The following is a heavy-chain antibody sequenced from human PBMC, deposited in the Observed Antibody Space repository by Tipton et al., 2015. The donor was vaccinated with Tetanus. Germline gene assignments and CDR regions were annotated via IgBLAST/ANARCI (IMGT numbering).Heavy chain of an antibody. Sequence: GLVKPSETLSLTCAVYGGSFSGYYWSWIRQPPGKGLEWIGEINHSGSTNYNPSLKSRVTVSVDTSKNQFSLKLCSVTAADTAVYYGARDRGWFVPWGQETRVTVSS. CDR2: INHSGST. D-gene: IGHD3-10*01. CDR3: ARDRGWFVP. V-gene: IGHV4-34*01. J-gene: IGHJ5*02. CDR1: GGSFSGYY.